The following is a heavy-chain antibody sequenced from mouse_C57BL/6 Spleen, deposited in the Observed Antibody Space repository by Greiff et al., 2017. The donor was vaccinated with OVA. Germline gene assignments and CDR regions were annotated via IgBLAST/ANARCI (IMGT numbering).Heavy chain of an antibody. V-gene: IGHV1-52*01. CDR3: ARENWDVAMGY. CDR1: GYTFTSYW. Sequence: QVQLQQPGAELVRPGSSVKLSCKASGYTFTSYWMHWVKQRPIQGLEWIGNIDPSDSETHYNQKFKDKATLTVDKSSSTAYMQLSSLTSEDSAVYYCARENWDVAMGYWGQGTSVTVSS. D-gene: IGHD4-1*01. J-gene: IGHJ4*01. CDR2: IDPSDSET.